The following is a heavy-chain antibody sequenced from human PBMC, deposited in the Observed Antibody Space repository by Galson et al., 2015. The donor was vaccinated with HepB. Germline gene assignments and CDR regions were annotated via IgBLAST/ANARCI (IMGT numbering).Heavy chain of an antibody. CDR3: ARDGYNDGAFDI. V-gene: IGHV4-39*02. CDR1: GGSISSSSYY. J-gene: IGHJ3*02. Sequence: SETLSLTCTVSGGSISSSSYYWGWIRQPPGKGLEWIGSIYYSGSTYYNPSLKSRVTISVDTSKNQFSLKLSSVTAADTAVYYCARDGYNDGAFDIWGQGTMVTVSS. D-gene: IGHD5-24*01. CDR2: IYYSGST.